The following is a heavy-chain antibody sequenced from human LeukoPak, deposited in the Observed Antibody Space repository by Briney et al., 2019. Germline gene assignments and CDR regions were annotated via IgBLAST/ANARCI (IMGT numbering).Heavy chain of an antibody. CDR2: IYYSGST. CDR3: ASPPTALLVFDY. D-gene: IGHD2-8*02. V-gene: IGHV4-39*01. J-gene: IGHJ4*02. Sequence: PSETLSLTCTVSGGSISSNSHYWGWIRQPPGKGLEWIGSIYYSGSTYYAPSLKRRVTISVDTSKNQFSLKLSFVTAADTAVCYCASPPTALLVFDYWGQETLVPVSS. CDR1: GGSISSNSHY.